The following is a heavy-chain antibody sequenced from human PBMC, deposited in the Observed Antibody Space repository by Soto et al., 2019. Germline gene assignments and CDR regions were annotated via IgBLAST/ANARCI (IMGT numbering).Heavy chain of an antibody. CDR2: ISYDGSSK. CDR1: EFTISSYS. J-gene: IGHJ4*02. V-gene: IGHV3-30-3*01. CDR3: ARDAVAMDY. D-gene: IGHD6-19*01. Sequence: PGGSLRLSCTASEFTISSYSMHWVRQAPGKGLEWVAVISYDGSSKYNADSVKDPFTISRDKSKNTVYLQMHSLTVEDTAVYYCARDAVAMDYWGQGTLVTVSS.